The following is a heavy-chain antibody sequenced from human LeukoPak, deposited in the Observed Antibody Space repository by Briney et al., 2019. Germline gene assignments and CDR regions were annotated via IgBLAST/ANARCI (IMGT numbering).Heavy chain of an antibody. D-gene: IGHD1-26*01. CDR2: IYYSGST. CDR3: ARVKEETWELLPDAFDI. CDR1: GGSISGYY. Sequence: SETLSLTCTVSGGSISGYYWNWSRQPPGKGLEWIGYIYYSGSTNYNPSLKSRVTISVDTSKNQFSLKLSSVTAADTAVYYCARVKEETWELLPDAFDIWGQGTMVTVSS. V-gene: IGHV4-59*01. J-gene: IGHJ3*02.